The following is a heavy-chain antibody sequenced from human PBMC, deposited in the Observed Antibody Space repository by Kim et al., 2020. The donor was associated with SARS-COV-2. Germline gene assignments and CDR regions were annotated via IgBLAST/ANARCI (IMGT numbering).Heavy chain of an antibody. V-gene: IGHV3-23*01. CDR2: ISGSGGTT. CDR3: LAWFDP. J-gene: IGHJ5*02. Sequence: GGSLRLSCAASGFTFDNYAMSWVRQAPGKGLEWVSGISGSGGTTEYADSVRGRVTISRDNSKNTLYLQMNSLRAEDTAIYYCLAWFDPSGQGTLVTVYS. CDR1: GFTFDNYA.